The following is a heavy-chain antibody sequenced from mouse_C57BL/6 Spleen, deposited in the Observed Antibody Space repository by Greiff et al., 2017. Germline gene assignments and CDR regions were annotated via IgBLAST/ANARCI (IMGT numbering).Heavy chain of an antibody. CDR3: ATSGYGSPYYAMDY. CDR2: INPNNGGT. V-gene: IGHV1-26*01. CDR1: GYTFTDYY. Sequence: EVQLQQSGPELVKPGASVKISCKASGYTFTDYYMNWVKQSHGKSLEWIGDINPNNGGTSYNQKFKGKATLTVDKSSSTAYMELRSLTSEDSAVYYCATSGYGSPYYAMDYWGQGTSVTVSS. D-gene: IGHD1-1*01. J-gene: IGHJ4*01.